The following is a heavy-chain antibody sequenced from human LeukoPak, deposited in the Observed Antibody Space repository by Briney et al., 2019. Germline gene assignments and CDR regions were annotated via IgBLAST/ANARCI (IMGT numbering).Heavy chain of an antibody. V-gene: IGHV4-34*01. J-gene: IGHJ4*02. D-gene: IGHD4-17*01. CDR3: ASTYYGDFGGVY. CDR2: INHSGST. Sequence: PSETLSLTCAVYGGSFSGYYWSWIRQPPGKGLEWIGEINHSGSTNYNPSLKSRVTISVDTSKNQFSLKLSSVTAADTAVYYCASTYYGDFGGVYWGQGTLVTVSS. CDR1: GGSFSGYY.